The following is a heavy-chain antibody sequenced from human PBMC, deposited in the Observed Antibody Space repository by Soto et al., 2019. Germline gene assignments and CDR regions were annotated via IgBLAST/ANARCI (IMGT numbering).Heavy chain of an antibody. V-gene: IGHV5-51*01. CDR3: ARPQYCSGGSCYSYYGMDV. CDR1: GYSFTSYC. Sequence: GESLKSSGKGSGYSFTSYCIGWVLQRPWKGLEWMGIIYPGDSDTRYSPSFQGQVTISADKSISTAYLQWSSLKASDTAMYYCARPQYCSGGSCYSYYGMDVWGQGTTVTVSS. CDR2: IYPGDSDT. J-gene: IGHJ6*02. D-gene: IGHD2-15*01.